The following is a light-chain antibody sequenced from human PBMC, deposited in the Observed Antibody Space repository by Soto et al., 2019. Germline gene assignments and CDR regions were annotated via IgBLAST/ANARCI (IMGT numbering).Light chain of an antibody. V-gene: IGKV3-20*01. CDR2: GAS. Sequence: IVLTQAPGTLSLSPLERASLSCSSSQSVSSSYLAWYQQKPGQAPRLLIYGASTRVTGVPARFSGSGSGTEFILIISSLQSEDFAVYYCQQFSSYPLTFGGGTKVDIK. CDR3: QQFSSYPLT. J-gene: IGKJ4*01. CDR1: QSVSSSY.